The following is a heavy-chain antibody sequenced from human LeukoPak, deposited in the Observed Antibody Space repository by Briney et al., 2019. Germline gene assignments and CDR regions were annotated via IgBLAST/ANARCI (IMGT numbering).Heavy chain of an antibody. CDR1: GGPITSGGYS. V-gene: IGHV4-30-2*01. CDR3: ARGTASWFDF. J-gene: IGHJ4*02. CDR2: IYHSGSI. Sequence: PSETLSLTCAVSGGPITSGGYSWSWIRQPPGKGLEWIGYIYHSGSIFYNPSLKSQITISVDRSRNQFSLNLSSVTAADTAKYYCARGTASWFDFWGQGTLVIVSS.